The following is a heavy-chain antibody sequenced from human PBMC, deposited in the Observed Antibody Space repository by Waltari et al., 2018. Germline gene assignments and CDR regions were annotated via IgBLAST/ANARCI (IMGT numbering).Heavy chain of an antibody. Sequence: QVQLQESGPGLVKPSETLSLTCTVSGGSISSYYWSWIRQPPGKGLEWIGYIYYSGRTNYNPSLKSRVTISVDTSKNQFSLKLSSVTAADTAVYYCARTEGGWFDPWGQGTLVTVSS. CDR3: ARTEGGWFDP. CDR2: IYYSGRT. D-gene: IGHD3-16*01. V-gene: IGHV4-59*01. CDR1: GGSISSYY. J-gene: IGHJ5*02.